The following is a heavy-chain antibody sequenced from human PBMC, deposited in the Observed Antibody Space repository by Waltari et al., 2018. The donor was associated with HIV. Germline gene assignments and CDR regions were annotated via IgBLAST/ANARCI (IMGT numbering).Heavy chain of an antibody. CDR2: VYTSGTT. CDR3: ARVSLAGWFDP. Sequence: QVQLQESGPGLVKPSQTLSLPCPVSGGSISSGSYSWSWIRQPAGKGLEWIGRVYTSGTTNYNPSLKSRVTISVDTSKNQISLKMRSVTAADTAVYYCARVSLAGWFDPWGQGTLVTVSS. D-gene: IGHD6-19*01. V-gene: IGHV4-61*02. J-gene: IGHJ5*02. CDR1: GGSISSGSYS.